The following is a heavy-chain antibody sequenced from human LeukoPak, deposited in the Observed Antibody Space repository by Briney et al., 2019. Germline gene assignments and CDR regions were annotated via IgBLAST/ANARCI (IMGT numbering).Heavy chain of an antibody. D-gene: IGHD1-26*01. CDR3: AREPYGGGSFNAEAAFDI. V-gene: IGHV3-7*01. J-gene: IGHJ3*02. Sequence: PGGSLRLSCAASRFTFSTYWMSWVRQAPGKGLEWVGNIKQDGSEKYYVDSVKGRFTISRDNAKNSLYLHMNNLRVEDSAVYYCAREPYGGGSFNAEAAFDIWGQGTVVTVSS. CDR2: IKQDGSEK. CDR1: RFTFSTYW.